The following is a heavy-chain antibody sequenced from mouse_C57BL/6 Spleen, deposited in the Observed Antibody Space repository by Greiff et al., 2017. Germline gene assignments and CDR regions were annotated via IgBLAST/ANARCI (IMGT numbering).Heavy chain of an antibody. Sequence: QVQLQQSGPELVKPGASVKISCKASGYSFTSYSIHWVKQMPGQGLEWIGWIYPGSGNTKYNEKFKGKATLTADTSSSTAYMQLSILTSEDSAVYYCVRGYYDDDGDYFDDWGQGTTLTVSS. CDR3: VRGYYDDDGDYFDD. D-gene: IGHD2-4*01. V-gene: IGHV1-66*01. CDR2: IYPGSGNT. J-gene: IGHJ2*01. CDR1: GYSFTSYS.